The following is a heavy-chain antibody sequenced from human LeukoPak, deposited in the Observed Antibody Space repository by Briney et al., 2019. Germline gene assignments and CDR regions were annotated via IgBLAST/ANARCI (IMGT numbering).Heavy chain of an antibody. Sequence: SVKVSFKASGYTFTSYDINWVRQAPGQGLEWMGRIIPIFGTANYAQKFQGRVTITTDESTSTAYMELSSLRSEDTAVYYCASTRSYYDSSGYFPYWGQGTLVTVSS. V-gene: IGHV1-69*05. CDR1: GYTFTSYD. CDR2: IIPIFGTA. J-gene: IGHJ4*02. D-gene: IGHD3-22*01. CDR3: ASTRSYYDSSGYFPY.